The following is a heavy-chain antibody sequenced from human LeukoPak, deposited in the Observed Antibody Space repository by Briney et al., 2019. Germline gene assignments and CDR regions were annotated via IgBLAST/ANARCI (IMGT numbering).Heavy chain of an antibody. CDR2: IRYDGSNK. V-gene: IGHV3-33*01. J-gene: IGHJ4*02. Sequence: GGSLRLSCAASGFTFSSYGMHWVRQAPGKGLEWVAVIRYDGSNKYYADSVKGRFTNSRDNSKNTLYLQMNSLRAEDTAVYYCARDAAGSGSFDYWGQGTLVTVSS. CDR1: GFTFSSYG. CDR3: ARDAAGSGSFDY. D-gene: IGHD3-10*01.